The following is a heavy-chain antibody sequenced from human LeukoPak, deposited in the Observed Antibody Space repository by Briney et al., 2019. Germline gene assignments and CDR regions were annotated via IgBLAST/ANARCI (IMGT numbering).Heavy chain of an antibody. CDR2: IYHSGST. CDR1: GGSISSGGYY. J-gene: IGHJ4*02. D-gene: IGHD1-26*01. V-gene: IGHV4-30-2*01. CDR3: ARDRMVVGSTSYFDY. Sequence: SETLSLTCTVSGGSISSGGYYWSWLRQPPEKGLEWIGYIYHSGSTYYNPSLKSRVTISVDRSKNQFSLKLSSVTAADAAVYYCARDRMVVGSTSYFDYWGQGTLVTVSS.